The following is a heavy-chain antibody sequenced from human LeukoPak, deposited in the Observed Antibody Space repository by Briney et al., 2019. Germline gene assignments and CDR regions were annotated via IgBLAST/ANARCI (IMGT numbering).Heavy chain of an antibody. CDR1: GYTLTELS. CDR2: ISAYNGNT. J-gene: IGHJ4*02. CDR3: ARVPARDTAMVTWEFDY. Sequence: ASVKVSCKVSGYTLTELSMHWVRQAPGQGLEWMGWISAYNGNTNYAQKLQGRVTMTTDTSTSTAYMELRSLRSDDTAVYYCARVPARDTAMVTWEFDYWGQGTLVTVSS. D-gene: IGHD5-18*01. V-gene: IGHV1-18*01.